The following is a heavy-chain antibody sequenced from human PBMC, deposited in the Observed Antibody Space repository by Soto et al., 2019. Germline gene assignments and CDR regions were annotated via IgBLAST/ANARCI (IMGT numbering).Heavy chain of an antibody. CDR3: ARQSAVNPHYYYYMDV. D-gene: IGHD6-19*01. J-gene: IGHJ6*03. V-gene: IGHV5-51*01. Sequence: PGESLKISCKGTGYFFSNYWIGWVRQMPGKGLEWMGAVQPLDSDTRNSPSLQGQVTISADNSISTAYLQWSSLKASDTAMYYCARQSAVNPHYYYYMDVWGKGTTVTVSS. CDR1: GYFFSNYW. CDR2: VQPLDSDT.